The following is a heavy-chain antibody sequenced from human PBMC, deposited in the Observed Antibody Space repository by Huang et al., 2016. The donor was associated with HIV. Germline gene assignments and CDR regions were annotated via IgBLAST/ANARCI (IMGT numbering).Heavy chain of an antibody. CDR2: IKTSTGNP. CDR3: ARDYYDSRGYDIHAVVDY. V-gene: IGHV7-4-1*02. J-gene: IGHJ4*02. D-gene: IGHD3-22*01. CDR1: GYTFTRYA. Sequence: QVQLVQSGSELRKPGASVKVSCQASGYTFTRYAMNWVRQAPGQGLEWMGSIKTSTGNPTYAQAFTGRFVLSLDTSVSTAYLQISSLEAEDTAVYYCARDYYDSRGYDIHAVVDYWGQGTLVTVSS.